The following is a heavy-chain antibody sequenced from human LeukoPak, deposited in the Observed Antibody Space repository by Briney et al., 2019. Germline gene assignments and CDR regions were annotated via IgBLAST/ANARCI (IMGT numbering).Heavy chain of an antibody. D-gene: IGHD1-26*01. CDR3: AKDRSSSGSYIPWYFDL. J-gene: IGHJ2*01. CDR1: GFTFSSHA. V-gene: IGHV3-23*01. CDR2: ILDSGAST. Sequence: GGSLRLSCAASGFTFSSHAMTWVRQAPGKGLEWVSAILDSGASTYHADSVKGRLTISRDNSKNTLYLQMNSLRDEDTAVYYCAKDRSSSGSYIPWYFDLWGRGTLVTVSS.